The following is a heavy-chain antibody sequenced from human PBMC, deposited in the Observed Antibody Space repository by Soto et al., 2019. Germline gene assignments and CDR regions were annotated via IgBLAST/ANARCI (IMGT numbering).Heavy chain of an antibody. J-gene: IGHJ6*03. Sequence: ASVKVSCKASGYTFTSYGISWVRQAPGQGLEWMGWISAYNGNTNYAQKLQGRVTMTTDTSTSTAYMELRSLRSDDTAVYYCARAEITIFGVAPPYSTDVWGKGTTVTVSS. D-gene: IGHD3-3*01. CDR3: ARAEITIFGVAPPYSTDV. CDR2: ISAYNGNT. V-gene: IGHV1-18*01. CDR1: GYTFTSYG.